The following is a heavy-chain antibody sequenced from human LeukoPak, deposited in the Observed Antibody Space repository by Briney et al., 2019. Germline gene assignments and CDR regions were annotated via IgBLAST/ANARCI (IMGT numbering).Heavy chain of an antibody. CDR3: TSHDGGNCSGGSCRRGSSVVDY. D-gene: IGHD2-15*01. CDR1: GFTFSGSA. CDR2: IRSKANSYAT. V-gene: IGHV3-73*01. J-gene: IGHJ4*02. Sequence: PGGSLRLSCAASGFTFSGSAMHWVRQASGKGLEWVSRIRSKANSYATAYAASVKGRFTISRDDSKNTAYLQMNSLKTEDTAVYYCTSHDGGNCSGGSCRRGSSVVDYWGQGTLVTVSS.